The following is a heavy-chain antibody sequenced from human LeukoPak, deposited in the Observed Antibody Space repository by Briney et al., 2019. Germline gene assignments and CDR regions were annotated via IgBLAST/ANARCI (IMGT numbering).Heavy chain of an antibody. D-gene: IGHD3-16*02. Sequence: GATVKVSCKASGYTFTCYYMQWVREAAGQGVEGRGWMNPNSCCTTYAQKFQGTVTMTRYTSISTAYMDLRSLRSDDTAVYYCARAPMITFGGVIAPFDYWGQGTLVTVSS. CDR2: MNPNSCCT. CDR1: GYTFTCYY. J-gene: IGHJ4*02. CDR3: ARAPMITFGGVIAPFDY. V-gene: IGHV1-2*02.